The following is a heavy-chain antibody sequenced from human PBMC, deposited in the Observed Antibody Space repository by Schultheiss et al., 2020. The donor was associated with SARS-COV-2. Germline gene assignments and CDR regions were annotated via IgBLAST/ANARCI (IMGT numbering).Heavy chain of an antibody. D-gene: IGHD3-22*01. CDR2: IYHSGST. J-gene: IGHJ6*02. CDR3: ARDDSSVNGMDV. Sequence: SETLSLTCAVSGGSISSSNWWSWVRQPPGKGLEWIGEIYHSGSTYYNPSLKSRVTISVDTSKNQFSLKLSSVTAADTAVYYCARDDSSVNGMDVWGQGTTVTVSS. CDR1: GGSISSSNW. V-gene: IGHV4-4*02.